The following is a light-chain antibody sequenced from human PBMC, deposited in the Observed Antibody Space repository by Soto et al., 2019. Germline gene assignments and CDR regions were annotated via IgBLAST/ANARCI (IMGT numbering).Light chain of an antibody. J-gene: IGKJ1*01. Sequence: DIVMTQSPDSLALSLGEMATINCKSSQSFLYSSNNKNYLAWYQQKQGQPPKLIIYWASTRESGVPDRFSGSGSGTDFTLTISSMQAEDVAVYYCQQYYSTPPTFGQGNQVDI. CDR3: QQYYSTPPT. CDR1: QSFLYSSNNKNY. CDR2: WAS. V-gene: IGKV4-1*01.